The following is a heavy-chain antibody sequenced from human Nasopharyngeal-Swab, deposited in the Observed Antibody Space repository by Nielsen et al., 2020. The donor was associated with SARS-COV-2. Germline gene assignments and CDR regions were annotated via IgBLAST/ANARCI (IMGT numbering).Heavy chain of an antibody. CDR1: GGPISSYY. V-gene: IGHV4-59*01. Sequence: SETLSLTCTVSGGPISSYYWNWIRQPPGKGLEWIGYIYYSGSTNYNPSLKSRVTISLDTSKNQFSLKLTSVTAADTAVYYCARWVEAATFFDTWGQGTMVTVSS. CDR2: IYYSGST. J-gene: IGHJ3*02. CDR3: ARWVEAATFFDT. D-gene: IGHD6-13*01.